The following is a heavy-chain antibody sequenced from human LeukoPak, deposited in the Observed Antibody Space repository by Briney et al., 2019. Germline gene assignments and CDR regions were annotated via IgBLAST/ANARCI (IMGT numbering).Heavy chain of an antibody. V-gene: IGHV4-39*01. CDR3: ARGSRRLADFHY. Sequence: PSETLSLTCGVSGDSISSSDYYWGWIRQPPGKGLGWIGTISYSGSTYYNPSLQSRVTISVDTSKNQFSLELSSVTAADTAVYYCARGSRRLADFHYWGQGTLVTVSS. D-gene: IGHD1-26*01. J-gene: IGHJ4*02. CDR1: GDSISSSDYY. CDR2: ISYSGST.